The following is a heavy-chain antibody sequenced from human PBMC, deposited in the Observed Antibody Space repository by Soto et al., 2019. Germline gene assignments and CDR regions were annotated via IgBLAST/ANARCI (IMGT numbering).Heavy chain of an antibody. V-gene: IGHV1-18*01. CDR3: AGVSSYYYGSGSQRGLSAY. J-gene: IGHJ4*02. CDR1: GYTLTSYG. Sequence: GASGKVSCKASGYTLTSYGISWVRQAPGEGLEWMGWISASTGDTKYAQKLEGRVTIATDTGTSTANKELRCVRADDTAVYYGAGVSSYYYGSGSQRGLSAYWGQGALVTVPS. D-gene: IGHD3-10*01. CDR2: ISASTGDT.